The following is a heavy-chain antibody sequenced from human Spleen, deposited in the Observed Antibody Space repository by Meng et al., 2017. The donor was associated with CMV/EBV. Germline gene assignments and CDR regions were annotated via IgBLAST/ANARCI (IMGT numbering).Heavy chain of an antibody. J-gene: IGHJ4*02. V-gene: IGHV4-39*01. CDR3: ARLLSSGWYYFDY. CDR1: VGSINTGRYY. D-gene: IGHD6-19*01. CDR2: IYYSGRT. Sequence: GSRRLSCTVSVGSINTGRYYWAWIRQPPGKGLDWNGSIYYSGRTYYNPSLKSRGTISVDTAKNQFSLKLSSVPAADTAVSSCARLLSSGWYYFDYWGQGALVTVSS.